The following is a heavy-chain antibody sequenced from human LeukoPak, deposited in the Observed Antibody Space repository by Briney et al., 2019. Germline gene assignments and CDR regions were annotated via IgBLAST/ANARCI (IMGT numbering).Heavy chain of an antibody. CDR1: GGSMSPYH. CDR2: IYYSGST. J-gene: IGHJ4*02. CDR3: ARAVSGRFHY. Sequence: PSETLSLTCTVSGGSMSPYHWGWIRQPPGKGLEWTGYIYYSGSTNDNPSFNSRVFISVEASKNQFSLRLSSVTAADTAIYYCARAVSGRFHYWGQGTLVTVSS. D-gene: IGHD6-19*01. V-gene: IGHV4-59*08.